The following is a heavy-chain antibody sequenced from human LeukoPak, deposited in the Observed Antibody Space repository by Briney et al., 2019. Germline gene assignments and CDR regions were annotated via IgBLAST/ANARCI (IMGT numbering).Heavy chain of an antibody. CDR3: ARHRRWEVLRGAWFDP. Sequence: SETLSLTCTVSGGSISGYYWTWIRRAPGKGLELIGYISYSGSPNYNPSFKSRVTISVDMSKNQFSLNLRAVTAADTAVYYCARHRRWEVLRGAWFDPWGQGTLVTVSS. J-gene: IGHJ5*02. CDR2: ISYSGSP. D-gene: IGHD1-26*01. CDR1: GGSISGYY. V-gene: IGHV4-59*08.